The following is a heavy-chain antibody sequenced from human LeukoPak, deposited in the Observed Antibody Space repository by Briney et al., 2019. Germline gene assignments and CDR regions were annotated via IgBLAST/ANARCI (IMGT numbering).Heavy chain of an antibody. V-gene: IGHV4-59*04. CDR3: AGDEWDDAFDI. CDR1: GGSISSYY. CDR2: IYHSGST. Sequence: PSETLSLTCTVSGGSISSYYWSWIRQPPGKGLEWIGSIYHSGSTYYNPSLKSRVTISVDTSKNQFSLKLSSVTAADTAVYYCAGDEWDDAFDIWGQGTMVTVSS. J-gene: IGHJ3*02. D-gene: IGHD1-26*01.